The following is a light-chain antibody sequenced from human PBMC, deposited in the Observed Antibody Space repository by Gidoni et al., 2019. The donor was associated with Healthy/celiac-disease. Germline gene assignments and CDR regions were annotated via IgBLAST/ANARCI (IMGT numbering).Light chain of an antibody. V-gene: IGKV1-5*01. Sequence: DIQMTQSPSTLSASVGDRVTITCRASKSISSWLAWYQQKPGKAPKLLIYDASSLESGVPSRFSGSGSGTECTLTISSLQPDDFATYYCQQYNSDSTFGQGTKVEIK. CDR3: QQYNSDST. CDR1: KSISSW. J-gene: IGKJ1*01. CDR2: DAS.